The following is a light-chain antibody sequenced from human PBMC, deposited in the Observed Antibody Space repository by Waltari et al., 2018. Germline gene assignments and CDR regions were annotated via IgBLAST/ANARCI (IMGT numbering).Light chain of an antibody. CDR3: HVWDRSSDHVV. CDR2: DDS. Sequence: SYVVSQSPSLSVAPGQTARIPCGGENIGSFNVHWYRQKPGQAPVLVVDDDSARPSGIPERVSGSNSGNMATLTLNRVEAGDEADYYCHVWDRSSDHVVFGGGTKLTVL. V-gene: IGLV3-21*02. J-gene: IGLJ2*01. CDR1: NIGSFN.